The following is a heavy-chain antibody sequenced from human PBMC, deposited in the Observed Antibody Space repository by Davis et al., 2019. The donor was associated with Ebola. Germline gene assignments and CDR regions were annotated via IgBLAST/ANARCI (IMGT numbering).Heavy chain of an antibody. J-gene: IGHJ5*02. D-gene: IGHD3-9*01. V-gene: IGHV3-30*18. CDR1: GFTFSNYG. Sequence: GGSLRLSCAASGFTFSNYGMHWVRQAPGQGLELVAVISYDGSNKYYADSVKGRFTISRDNSKNTLYLQMNSLRAEDTDGYYCAKDQRYFDWLFESGWFDPWGQGTLVTVSS. CDR3: AKDQRYFDWLFESGWFDP. CDR2: ISYDGSNK.